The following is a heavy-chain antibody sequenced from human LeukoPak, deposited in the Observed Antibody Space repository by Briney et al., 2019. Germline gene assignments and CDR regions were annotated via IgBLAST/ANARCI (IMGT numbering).Heavy chain of an antibody. CDR3: ARAGAYCSSTSCYYMDV. V-gene: IGHV4-4*07. Sequence: SETLSLTCTVSGGSISSYYWSWIRQPAGKGLEWIGRIHTSGSTNYNPSLKSRVTMSVDTSKNQFSLKLSSVTAADTAVYYCARAGAYCSSTSCYYMDVWGKGTTVTVSS. CDR2: IHTSGST. J-gene: IGHJ6*03. D-gene: IGHD2-2*01. CDR1: GGSISSYY.